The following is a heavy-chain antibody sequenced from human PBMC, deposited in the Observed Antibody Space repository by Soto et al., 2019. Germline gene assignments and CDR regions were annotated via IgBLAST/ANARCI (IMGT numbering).Heavy chain of an antibody. CDR1: GYTFTGQY. CDR2: INPHSGDT. Sequence: ASVKVSCKASGYTFTGQYMHWVRQAPGQGLEWMGWINPHSGDTNYAQKFQGRVTMTRDTSIGTAYMELSSLRSNDTAIYYCARESSGITLYGMDVWGQGTTVTVSS. D-gene: IGHD1-7*01. J-gene: IGHJ6*02. CDR3: ARESSGITLYGMDV. V-gene: IGHV1-2*02.